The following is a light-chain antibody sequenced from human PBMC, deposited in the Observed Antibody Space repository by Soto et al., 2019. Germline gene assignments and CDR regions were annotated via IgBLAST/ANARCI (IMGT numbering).Light chain of an antibody. Sequence: EIVMTQSPATLSVSPGERATLSCSASQSVSSNLAWYQQKPDQAPRLLIYGASTRATGITARFSGSGSGTEITLTINSLQSVDYAVYYCQQYNNWPTTTFGKGTRLEIK. CDR1: QSVSSN. CDR3: QQYNNWPTTT. J-gene: IGKJ5*01. V-gene: IGKV3-15*01. CDR2: GAS.